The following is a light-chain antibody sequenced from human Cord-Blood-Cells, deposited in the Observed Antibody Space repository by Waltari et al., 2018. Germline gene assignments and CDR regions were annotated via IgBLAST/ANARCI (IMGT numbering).Light chain of an antibody. CDR2: AAS. CDR1: QSISSY. V-gene: IGKV1-39*01. Sequence: DIQMTQSPSSLSASVGDRVTITCRASQSISSYLNWYQQKPGQDPELQIYAASSLHSGVRSRFSGSGSGTDFTLSISCLQPEVFATYYGRQSYSTPYTCGQGTKLEIK. CDR3: RQSYSTPYT. J-gene: IGKJ2*01.